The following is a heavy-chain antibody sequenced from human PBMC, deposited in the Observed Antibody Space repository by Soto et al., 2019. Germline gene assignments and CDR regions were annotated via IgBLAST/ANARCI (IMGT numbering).Heavy chain of an antibody. J-gene: IGHJ5*02. CDR2: ISSSSYI. CDR3: ARDPPPSDYVPNWFDP. V-gene: IGHV3-21*01. Sequence: PGGSLRLSCAASGFTFSSYSMNWVRQAPGKGLEWVSSISSSSYIYYADSVKGRFTISRDNAKNSLYLQMNSLRAEDTAVYYCARDPPPSDYVPNWFDPWGRGTLVTVSS. CDR1: GFTFSSYS. D-gene: IGHD4-17*01.